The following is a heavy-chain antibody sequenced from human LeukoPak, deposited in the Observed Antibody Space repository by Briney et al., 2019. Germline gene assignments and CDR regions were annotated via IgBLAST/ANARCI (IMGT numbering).Heavy chain of an antibody. Sequence: SETLSLTCAVSGYSINSGYCWGWIRQPPGKGLEWIGGIDHSGNTHYNPSLKNRVTISVDTSKNQFSLKLSSVTAADTAVYYCARVTGYTIEDYFDYWGQGTLVTVSS. CDR1: GYSINSGYC. J-gene: IGHJ4*02. D-gene: IGHD3-9*01. CDR3: ARVTGYTIEDYFDY. CDR2: IDHSGNT. V-gene: IGHV4-38-2*01.